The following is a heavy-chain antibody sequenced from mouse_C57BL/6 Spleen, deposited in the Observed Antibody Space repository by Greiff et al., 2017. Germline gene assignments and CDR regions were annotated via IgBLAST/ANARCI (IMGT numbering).Heavy chain of an antibody. J-gene: IGHJ1*03. D-gene: IGHD1-1*01. CDR2: IYPGGGYT. Sequence: QVHVKQSGAELVRPGTSVKMSCKASGYTFTNYWIGWAKQRPGHGLEWIGDIYPGGGYTNYNEKFKGKATLTADNSSSTAYMQFSSLTSEDSAIYYCAREGTVARYFDVWGTGTTVTVSS. CDR1: GYTFTNYW. V-gene: IGHV1-63*01. CDR3: AREGTVARYFDV.